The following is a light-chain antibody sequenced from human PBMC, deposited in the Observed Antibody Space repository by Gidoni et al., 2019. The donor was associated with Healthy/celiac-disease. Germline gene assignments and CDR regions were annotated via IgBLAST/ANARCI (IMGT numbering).Light chain of an antibody. V-gene: IGLV3-19*01. CDR1: SLSSYY. Sequence: SSELTQHPAVSVAFGQTVRITCQGDSLSSYYASWYQQKPGQAPVLVIYGKNNRPSGIPDRFSGSSSGNTAYLTITGDQAEDEADYYCNSRDSRGNHLGVFGGGTKLTVL. CDR2: GKN. CDR3: NSRDSRGNHLGV. J-gene: IGLJ2*01.